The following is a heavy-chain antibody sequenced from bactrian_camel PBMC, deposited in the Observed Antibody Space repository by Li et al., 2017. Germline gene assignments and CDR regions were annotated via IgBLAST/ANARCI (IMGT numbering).Heavy chain of an antibody. Sequence: HVQLVESGGDSVQAGGSPRLSCAASGYTYNRNCMAWFRQAPGKEREGVARIATGSGNTYYADSVKGRFTISQDNAKNTVYLQMDSLKPEDTAMYFCAVQYGLGRCFFDGEGQLLGMDYWGTGTQVTVS. CDR2: IATGSGNT. CDR1: GYTYNRNC. V-gene: IGHV3S1*01. J-gene: IGHJ7*01. D-gene: IGHD5*01.